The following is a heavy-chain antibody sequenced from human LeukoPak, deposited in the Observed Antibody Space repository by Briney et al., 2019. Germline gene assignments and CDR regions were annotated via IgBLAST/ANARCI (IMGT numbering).Heavy chain of an antibody. CDR2: ISWNSGSI. Sequence: GRSLRLSCAASGSTFDDYAMHWVGQAPGKGLEWVSGISWNSGSIGYADSVKGRFTISRDNAKNSLYLQMNSLRAEDTALYYCAKDTCSGGSCYLDYWGQGTLVTVSS. V-gene: IGHV3-9*01. D-gene: IGHD2-15*01. CDR3: AKDTCSGGSCYLDY. J-gene: IGHJ4*02. CDR1: GSTFDDYA.